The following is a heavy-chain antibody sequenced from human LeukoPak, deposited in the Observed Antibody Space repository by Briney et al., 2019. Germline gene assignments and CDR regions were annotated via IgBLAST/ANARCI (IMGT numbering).Heavy chain of an antibody. D-gene: IGHD3-22*01. J-gene: IGHJ4*02. CDR1: GFTFSSYG. V-gene: IGHV3-30*02. Sequence: GSLRLSCAASGFTFSSYGMHWVRQAPGKGLEWVAFIRYDGSNKYYADSVKGRFTISRDNSKNTLYLQMNSLRAEDTAVYYCAKGVRYYDSSGYYSYYFDYWGQGTLVTVSS. CDR3: AKGVRYYDSSGYYSYYFDY. CDR2: IRYDGSNK.